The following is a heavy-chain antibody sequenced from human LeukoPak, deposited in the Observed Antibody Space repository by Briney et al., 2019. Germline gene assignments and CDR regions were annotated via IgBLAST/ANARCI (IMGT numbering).Heavy chain of an antibody. D-gene: IGHD3-10*01. CDR2: INAGNGNT. V-gene: IGHV1-3*01. CDR1: GYTFTSYA. J-gene: IGHJ4*02. CDR3: ARSLLWFGEELNFDY. Sequence: ASVKVSCKASGYTFTSYAMHWVRQAPGQRLEWMGWINAGNGNTKYSQKFQGRVTITRDTSASTAYMELSSLRSEDTAVYYCARSLLWFGEELNFDYWGQGTLVTVSS.